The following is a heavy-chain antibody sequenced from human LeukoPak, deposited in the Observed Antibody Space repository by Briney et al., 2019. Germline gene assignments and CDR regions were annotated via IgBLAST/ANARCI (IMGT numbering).Heavy chain of an antibody. V-gene: IGHV3-74*01. CDR1: GFTFSNYW. D-gene: IGHD3-10*01. CDR3: ARGFNVDQPNWSDP. Sequence: PGGSLRLSCAASGFTFSNYWMHWVRQTPGKGLVWVSGINSDGSKILYADSVKGRFTISRDNAKNTLSLQMNSLRAEDTALYYCARGFNVDQPNWSDPWGQGTLVTVSS. CDR2: INSDGSKI. J-gene: IGHJ5*02.